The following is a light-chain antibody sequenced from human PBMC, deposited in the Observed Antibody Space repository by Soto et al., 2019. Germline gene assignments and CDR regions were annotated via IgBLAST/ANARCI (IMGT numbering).Light chain of an antibody. V-gene: IGLV1-40*01. CDR1: TSNIGAPYD. Sequence: QAVVTQPPSVSGAPGQRVSISCTGSTSNIGAPYDVHWYQHLPGTAPKLLIYGDNNRPSGVPDRFSGSKSGTSASLAITRLQAEDEADYYCQSYDISLHNYVFGTGTKPTVL. CDR2: GDN. J-gene: IGLJ1*01. CDR3: QSYDISLHNYV.